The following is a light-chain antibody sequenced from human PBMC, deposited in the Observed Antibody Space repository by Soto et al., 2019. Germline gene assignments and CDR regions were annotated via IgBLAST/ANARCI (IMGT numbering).Light chain of an antibody. Sequence: EIVMTQSPATLSVSPGERATLSCRASQSVSNNLAWYQKKPGQAPRLLIYGAYTRATGIPARFSGSGSGTEFTLTISSLQSDDFAFYYCQQYNNWWTFGQGTRVDFK. J-gene: IGKJ1*01. CDR2: GAY. CDR3: QQYNNWWT. V-gene: IGKV3-15*01. CDR1: QSVSNN.